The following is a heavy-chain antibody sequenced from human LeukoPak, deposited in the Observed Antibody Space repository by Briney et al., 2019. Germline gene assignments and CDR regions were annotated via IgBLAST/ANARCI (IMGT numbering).Heavy chain of an antibody. Sequence: PGRSLRLSCAASGFTFSSYAMHWVRQAPGKGLEWVAVISYDGSNKYYADSVKGRFTISRDNSKNTLYLQMNSLRAEDTAVFYCAKGTLYCSGGSCPSFDYWGQGTLVTVSS. CDR1: GFTFSSYA. D-gene: IGHD2-15*01. J-gene: IGHJ4*02. CDR3: AKGTLYCSGGSCPSFDY. V-gene: IGHV3-30-3*01. CDR2: ISYDGSNK.